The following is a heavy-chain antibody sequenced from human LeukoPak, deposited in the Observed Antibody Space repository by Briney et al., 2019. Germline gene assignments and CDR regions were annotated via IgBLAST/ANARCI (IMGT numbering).Heavy chain of an antibody. CDR2: ISGGGDT. J-gene: IGHJ4*02. D-gene: IGHD5-18*01. CDR1: DFKIRNYY. Sequence: GGSLRLSCAASDFKIRNYYISWVRQAPGKGLEWVSVISGGGDTSYSDSVKGRFTISRHTSKNTVFLQMNKLRVEDTAVYFCARGFHSYGLSYYFDYWGQGTGVTVSS. V-gene: IGHV3-53*01. CDR3: ARGFHSYGLSYYFDY.